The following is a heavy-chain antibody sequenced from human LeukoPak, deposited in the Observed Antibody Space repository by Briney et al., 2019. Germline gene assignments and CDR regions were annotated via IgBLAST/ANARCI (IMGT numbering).Heavy chain of an antibody. V-gene: IGHV5-51*01. CDR1: GYSFSSYW. CDR3: ARLYGVRFDS. J-gene: IGHJ4*02. D-gene: IGHD3-3*01. CDR2: IYPGDSNT. Sequence: GESLKISCKGSGYSFSSYWIGWMRQMPGKGLEWMGIIYPGDSNTRYSPSFQGQVTISADKSISAAYLQWSSLKASDTAMYYCARLYGVRFDSWGQGTLVTVSS.